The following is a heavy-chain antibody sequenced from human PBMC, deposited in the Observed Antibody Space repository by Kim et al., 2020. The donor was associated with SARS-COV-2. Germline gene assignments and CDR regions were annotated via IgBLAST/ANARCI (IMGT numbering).Heavy chain of an antibody. D-gene: IGHD3-3*01. J-gene: IGHJ6*02. CDR3: ARVWSGDYYYYYGMDV. Sequence: SVKCRFTISRDNSQNTLYLQMNSLRAEDTAVYYCARVWSGDYYYYYGMDVWGQGATVTVSS. V-gene: IGHV3-30*01.